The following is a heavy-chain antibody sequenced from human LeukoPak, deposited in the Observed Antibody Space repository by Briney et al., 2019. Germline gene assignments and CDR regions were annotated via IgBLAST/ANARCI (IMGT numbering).Heavy chain of an antibody. J-gene: IGHJ4*02. CDR2: ISYDGSNK. CDR1: GFTFSSYA. Sequence: GGSLRLSCAASGFTFSSYAMHWVRQAPGKGLEWVAVISYDGSNKYYADSVKGRFTTSRDNSKNTLYLQMNSLRAEDTAVYYCARPPGIAVAGNFDYWGQGTLVTVSS. V-gene: IGHV3-30-3*01. D-gene: IGHD6-19*01. CDR3: ARPPGIAVAGNFDY.